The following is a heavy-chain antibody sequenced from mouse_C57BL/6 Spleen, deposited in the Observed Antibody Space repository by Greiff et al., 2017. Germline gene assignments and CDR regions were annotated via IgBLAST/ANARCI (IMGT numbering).Heavy chain of an antibody. V-gene: IGHV1-80*01. Sequence: VQLHQSGAELVKPGASVKISCKASGYAFSSYWMNWVKQRPGKGLEWIGQIYPGDGDTNYNGKFKGKATLTADKSSSTAYMQLSSLTSEDSAVYFCAREGGTDAMDYWGQGTSVTVAS. D-gene: IGHD3-3*01. CDR1: GYAFSSYW. CDR3: AREGGTDAMDY. CDR2: IYPGDGDT. J-gene: IGHJ4*01.